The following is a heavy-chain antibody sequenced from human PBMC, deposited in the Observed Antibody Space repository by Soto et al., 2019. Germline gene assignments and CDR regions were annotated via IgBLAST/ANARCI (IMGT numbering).Heavy chain of an antibody. V-gene: IGHV4-30-4*01. CDR1: GGSISSGDYY. CDR2: IYYSGST. CDR3: ARAGSFYQLLAYNWFDP. D-gene: IGHD2-2*01. Sequence: QVQLQESGPGLVKPSQTLSLTCTVSGGSISSGDYYWSWIRQPPGKGLEWIGYIYYSGSTYYNPSLKSRVTISVDTSKNQFSLKLSSVTAADTAVYYCARAGSFYQLLAYNWFDPWGQGTLVTVSS. J-gene: IGHJ5*02.